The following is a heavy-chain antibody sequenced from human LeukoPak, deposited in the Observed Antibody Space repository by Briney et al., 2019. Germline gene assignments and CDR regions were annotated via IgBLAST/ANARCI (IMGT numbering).Heavy chain of an antibody. J-gene: IGHJ6*03. V-gene: IGHV4-4*07. CDR2: FYTSGST. D-gene: IGHD3-16*01. Sequence: SETLALTCTVSVGSISSYYWSWIRQPAGKGLEWIGRFYTSGSTNYNPSLKSRVTISVDKSKNQFSLKLSSVTAADTAVYYCARDRGVSFLYYYYYMDVWGKGTTVTVSS. CDR1: VGSISSYY. CDR3: ARDRGVSFLYYYYYMDV.